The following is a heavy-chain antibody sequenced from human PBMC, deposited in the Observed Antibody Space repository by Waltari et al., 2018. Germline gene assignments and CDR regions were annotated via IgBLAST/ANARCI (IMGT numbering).Heavy chain of an antibody. Sequence: EVQLVESGGGLVQPGGSLRLSCAASGFTFSSYAMSWVRRAPGKGLEGVSAMRGSGGRTYYADAVKGRFTISRDNSKNTLYLQMNSLRAEDTAVYYCAKITRNDSSGFQHWGQGTLVTVSS. CDR1: GFTFSSYA. CDR2: MRGSGGRT. D-gene: IGHD3-22*01. CDR3: AKITRNDSSGFQH. V-gene: IGHV3-23*04. J-gene: IGHJ1*01.